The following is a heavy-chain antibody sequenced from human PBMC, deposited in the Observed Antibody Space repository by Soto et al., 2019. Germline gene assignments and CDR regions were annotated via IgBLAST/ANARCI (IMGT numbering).Heavy chain of an antibody. Sequence: GASVKVSCKASGYTFTSYAIHWVRQAPGQRLEWMGWINAGNGNTKYSQKFQGRVTITRDTSASTAYMELSSLRSEDTAVYYCASLGGSGWYWFDPWGQGTLVTVSS. V-gene: IGHV1-3*01. J-gene: IGHJ5*02. D-gene: IGHD6-19*01. CDR2: INAGNGNT. CDR1: GYTFTSYA. CDR3: ASLGGSGWYWFDP.